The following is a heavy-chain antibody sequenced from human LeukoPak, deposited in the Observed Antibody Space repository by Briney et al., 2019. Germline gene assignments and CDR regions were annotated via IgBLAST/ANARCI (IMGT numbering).Heavy chain of an antibody. D-gene: IGHD3-3*01. J-gene: IGHJ4*02. CDR1: GVSLSSRSHY. Sequence: SPSETLSLTCTVSGVSLSSRSHYWGWIRQPPGQGLEWIGSLSNSGNTYYNPSLKSRVTISVDTSKNQFSLKLSSVTAADTAVYYCARGRVARSGGEDYWGQGTLVTVSS. CDR2: LSNSGNT. V-gene: IGHV4-39*07. CDR3: ARGRVARSGGEDY.